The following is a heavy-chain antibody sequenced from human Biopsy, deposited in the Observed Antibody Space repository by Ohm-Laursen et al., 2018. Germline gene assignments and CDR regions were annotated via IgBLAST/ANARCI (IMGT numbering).Heavy chain of an antibody. J-gene: IGHJ5*02. D-gene: IGHD3-3*01. CDR2: VYNGGIT. CDR1: GGSIISHY. V-gene: IGHV4-59*07. Sequence: SDTLSLTCSVSGGSIISHYWTWIRQPPGKGLEWIGHVYNGGITNYNPSLKSRVTISKDTSKNQFSLQVNSVTAADTAVYYCARTPRDSFWSGSYKRGLWFDPWGQGTLVIVSS. CDR3: ARTPRDSFWSGSYKRGLWFDP.